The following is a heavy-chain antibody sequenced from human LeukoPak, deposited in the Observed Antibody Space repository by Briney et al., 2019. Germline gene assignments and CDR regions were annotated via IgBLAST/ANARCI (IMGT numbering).Heavy chain of an antibody. CDR2: LSGSGQSP. D-gene: IGHD4-17*01. J-gene: IGHJ3*02. V-gene: IGHV3-23*01. Sequence: PRGSLRLSRAPSGFSFHTYAMTWVRQAPGKGLEWVSSLSGSGQSPNSANSVLGRFSISRDNAQQRLFLQMNNLRVDDTGTYYCAKVIDYGALDACDIWGQGTVVTVS. CDR1: GFSFHTYA. CDR3: AKVIDYGALDACDI.